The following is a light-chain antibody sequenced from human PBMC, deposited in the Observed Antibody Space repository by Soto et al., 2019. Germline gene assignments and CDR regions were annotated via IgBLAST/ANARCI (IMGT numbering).Light chain of an antibody. V-gene: IGLV1-44*01. Sequence: QSALTQPPSASGTPGQRVTISCSGSSSNIGSNTVNWYQQLPGTAPKLLIYSSNQRPSGVPDRFSGSKPGTSGALAISGLQSEDEADYYCSAWDDSLNAWVFGGGTQLTVL. CDR1: SSNIGSNT. CDR2: SSN. J-gene: IGLJ3*02. CDR3: SAWDDSLNAWV.